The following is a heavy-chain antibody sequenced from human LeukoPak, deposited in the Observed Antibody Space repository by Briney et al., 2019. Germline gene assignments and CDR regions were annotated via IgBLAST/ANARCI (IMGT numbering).Heavy chain of an antibody. V-gene: IGHV4-59*01. CDR2: IYYTGST. Sequence: SETLSLTCTVSGGSISSYYWSWIRQPPGNGLEWIGYIYYTGSTNYNPSLKSRVTISVDTSKNHFSLKLSSVTAADTAVYYCARGDGDYGWFDPWGQGTLVTVSS. J-gene: IGHJ5*02. D-gene: IGHD4-17*01. CDR3: ARGDGDYGWFDP. CDR1: GGSISSYY.